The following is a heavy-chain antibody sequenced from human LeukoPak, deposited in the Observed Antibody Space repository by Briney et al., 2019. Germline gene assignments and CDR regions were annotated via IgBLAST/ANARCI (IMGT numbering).Heavy chain of an antibody. D-gene: IGHD5-18*01. CDR1: GGPISSYY. V-gene: IGHV4-4*07. Sequence: PSETLSLTCTVPGGPISSYYLSWIRQPAGKGLEWIGRIYTSGSTNYNPSLKGRVTMSVDTSKNQFSLKLSSVTAADTAVYYCARAIPDTAMVTGWFDPWGQGTLVTVSS. J-gene: IGHJ5*02. CDR3: ARAIPDTAMVTGWFDP. CDR2: IYTSGST.